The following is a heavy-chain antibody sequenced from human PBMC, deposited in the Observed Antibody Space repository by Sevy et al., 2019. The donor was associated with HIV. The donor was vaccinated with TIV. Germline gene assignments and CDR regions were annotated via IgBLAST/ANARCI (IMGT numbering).Heavy chain of an antibody. D-gene: IGHD4-17*01. J-gene: IGHJ4*02. CDR3: AREPGGDYYFDY. Sequence: GSLRLSCAASGFTVTSNYINWVRQAPGKGLEWVSVIYNDGRTYYADSVKGRFTSSRDNSKNTVYLQMNSLRSEDTSVYYCAREPGGDYYFDYWGQGTLVTVSS. V-gene: IGHV3-66*02. CDR1: GFTVTSNY. CDR2: IYNDGRT.